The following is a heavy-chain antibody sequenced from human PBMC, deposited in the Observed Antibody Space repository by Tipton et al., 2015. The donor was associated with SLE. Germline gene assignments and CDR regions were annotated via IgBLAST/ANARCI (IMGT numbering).Heavy chain of an antibody. CDR2: ISGSGDYI. J-gene: IGHJ4*02. Sequence: SLRLSCVASGLPYSTYAMTWVRQAPGKGLEWVSGISGSGDYIYYTDSVKGRFTISRDNSKNTLYLQMNSLRAEDTAVYYCARGFCRTPNCAFGDWGQGTLVTVSS. V-gene: IGHV3-23*01. CDR1: GLPYSTYA. D-gene: IGHD2-2*01. CDR3: ARGFCRTPNCAFGD.